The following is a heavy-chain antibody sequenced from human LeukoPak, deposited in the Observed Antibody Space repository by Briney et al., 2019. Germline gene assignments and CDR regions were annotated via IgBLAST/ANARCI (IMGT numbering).Heavy chain of an antibody. Sequence: GGSLRLSCAASGFTFSNAWMNWVRLAPGKGLKWVGRIKSKTDGGTTDYAAPVKGRFTISRDDSKITLYLQMNSLKTEDTAVYYCTTGPDYGDYFDYWGQGTLVTVSS. V-gene: IGHV3-15*01. CDR1: GFTFSNAW. D-gene: IGHD4-17*01. CDR2: IKSKTDGGTT. CDR3: TTGPDYGDYFDY. J-gene: IGHJ4*02.